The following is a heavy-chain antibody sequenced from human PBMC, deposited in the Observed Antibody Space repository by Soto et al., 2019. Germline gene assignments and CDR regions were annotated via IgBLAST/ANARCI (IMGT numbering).Heavy chain of an antibody. Sequence: ASVKVSCKASGYTFTSYSIHWVRQAPGQGLEWIGWINTDNGDAKYSQKFQGRVTVTRDTSATTAYMEVSSLRSEDTAVYYCARGPNYDFWSGYLANYYYYYGMDVWGQGTTVTAP. CDR3: ARGPNYDFWSGYLANYYYYYGMDV. CDR1: GYTFTSYS. CDR2: INTDNGDA. V-gene: IGHV1-3*04. D-gene: IGHD3-3*01. J-gene: IGHJ6*02.